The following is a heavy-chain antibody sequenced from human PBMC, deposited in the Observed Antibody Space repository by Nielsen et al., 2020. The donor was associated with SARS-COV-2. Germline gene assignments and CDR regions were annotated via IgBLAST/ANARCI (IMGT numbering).Heavy chain of an antibody. CDR2: INHSGST. V-gene: IGHV4-34*01. D-gene: IGHD3-10*01. CDR1: GGSFSGYY. CDR3: ARARLWFGEPIGGFPDY. J-gene: IGHJ4*02. Sequence: SATLSLTCAVYGGSFSGYYWSWIRQPPGKGLEWIGEINHSGSTNYNPSLKSRVTISVDTSKNQFSLKLSSVTAAETAVYYCARARLWFGEPIGGFPDYWGQGTLVTVSS.